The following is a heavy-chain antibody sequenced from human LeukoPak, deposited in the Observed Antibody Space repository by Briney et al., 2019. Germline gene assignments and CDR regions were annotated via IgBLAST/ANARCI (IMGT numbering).Heavy chain of an antibody. V-gene: IGHV4-30-2*01. J-gene: IGHJ5*02. CDR3: ATASRNIVVVPAVSGGWFDP. CDR2: IYLIGTT. CDR1: GGFISSGGYS. D-gene: IGHD2-2*01. Sequence: TLSLTWAVSGGFISSGGYSWSWIRQPPGKGLEWTAYIYLIGTTSSNPSLPSRVPIAVDRSKNQFSPKLSSVSAADPAVYYCATASRNIVVVPAVSGGWFDPWGQGTLVTVSS.